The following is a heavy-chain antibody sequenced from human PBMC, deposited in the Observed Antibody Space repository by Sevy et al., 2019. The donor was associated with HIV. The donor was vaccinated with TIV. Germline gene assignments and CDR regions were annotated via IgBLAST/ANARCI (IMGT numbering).Heavy chain of an antibody. CDR1: GYTFTGYY. D-gene: IGHD2-21*02. CDR2: INPNSGGT. CDR3: TRSAAEAKNFYCGGDCYSDY. J-gene: IGHJ4*02. V-gene: IGHV1-2*02. Sequence: ASVKVSCKASGYTFTGYYLHWVRQAPGQGLEWMGWINPNSGGTNYAPKFQGRVTMTRDTSISTASMELGRLRSDDTAVDYCTRSAAEAKNFYCGGDCYSDYWGQGTLVTVSS.